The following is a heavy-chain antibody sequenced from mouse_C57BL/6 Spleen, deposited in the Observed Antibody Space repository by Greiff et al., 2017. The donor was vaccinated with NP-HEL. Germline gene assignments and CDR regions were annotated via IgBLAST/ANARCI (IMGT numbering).Heavy chain of an antibody. Sequence: EVNVVESGGGLVKPGGSLKLSCAASGFTFSDYGMHWVRQAPEKGLEWVAYISSGSSTIYYADTVKGRFTISRDNAKNTLFLQMTSLRSEDTAMYYCARFITTGWYFDVWGTGTTVTVSS. J-gene: IGHJ1*03. CDR1: GFTFSDYG. D-gene: IGHD1-1*01. CDR3: ARFITTGWYFDV. CDR2: ISSGSSTI. V-gene: IGHV5-17*01.